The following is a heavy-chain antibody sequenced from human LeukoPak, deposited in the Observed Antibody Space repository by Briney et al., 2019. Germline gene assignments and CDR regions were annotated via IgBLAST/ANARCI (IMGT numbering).Heavy chain of an antibody. Sequence: PWGSLRLSCAASGFTFSDYYMSWIRQAPGKGLEWVSYISGNSGYTNYADSVKGRFTISRDSAKSSLYLQMDILRAEDTAVYYCARGGRKDALDYWGQGTLVTVSS. CDR1: GFTFSDYY. CDR2: ISGNSGYT. J-gene: IGHJ4*02. V-gene: IGHV3-11*06. D-gene: IGHD1-14*01. CDR3: ARGGRKDALDY.